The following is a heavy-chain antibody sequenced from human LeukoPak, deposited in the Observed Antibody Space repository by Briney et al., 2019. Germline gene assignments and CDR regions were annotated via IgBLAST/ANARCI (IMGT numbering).Heavy chain of an antibody. J-gene: IGHJ4*02. CDR3: ATQRSTEFDY. Sequence: SETLSLTCTVSGGSISSYYWSCIRQPPGKGLEWIGYIYYSGSTNYNPSLKSRVTISVDTSKNQFSLKLSSVAAADTAVYYCATQRSTEFDYWGQGTLVTVSS. CDR1: GGSISSYY. CDR2: IYYSGST. D-gene: IGHD2-2*01. V-gene: IGHV4-59*01.